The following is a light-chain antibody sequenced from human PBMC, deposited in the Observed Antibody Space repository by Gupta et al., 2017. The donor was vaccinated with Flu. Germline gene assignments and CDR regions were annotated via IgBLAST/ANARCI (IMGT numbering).Light chain of an antibody. V-gene: IGKV3-15*01. CDR1: QNVNSN. CDR2: DAS. J-gene: IGKJ4*01. CDR3: QQDDDLHS. Sequence: SPANMSVSQGERTTRSGRDSQNVNSNLGWYQQKPGQAPRLIIHDASNSASENPGRFSGSGYETEFTLTSSRRQYEDFALYCAQQDDDLHSFGGGTTVAIK.